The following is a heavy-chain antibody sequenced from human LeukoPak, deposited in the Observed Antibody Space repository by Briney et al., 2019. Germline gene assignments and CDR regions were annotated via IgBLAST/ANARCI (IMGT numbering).Heavy chain of an antibody. CDR2: IRYDGSNK. V-gene: IGHV3-30*02. CDR3: AKGEAARPDRMMPDY. J-gene: IGHJ4*02. D-gene: IGHD6-6*01. Sequence: GGSLRLSCAASGFTFSSYGMHWVRQAPGKGLEWVAFIRYDGSNKYYADSVKGRFTISRDNSKNTLYLQMNSLRAEDTAVYYCAKGEAARPDRMMPDYWGQGTLVTVSS. CDR1: GFTFSSYG.